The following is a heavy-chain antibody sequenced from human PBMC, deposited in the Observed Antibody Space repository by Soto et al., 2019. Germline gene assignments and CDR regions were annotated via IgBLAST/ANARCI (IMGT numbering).Heavy chain of an antibody. J-gene: IGHJ4*02. Sequence: QVQRVESGGGVVQPGRSLRLSCAASGFTFSSYAMHLVRQAPGKGLEWVAFIRYDGSHENYADSVKGRFTISRDNSKNTLYRQLKSLRAEDTALYDSARHLPEDKEVVLSASPCNYLGQATLVTVSS. CDR3: ARHLPEDKEVVLSASPCNY. V-gene: IGHV3-33*01. CDR2: IRYDGSHE. D-gene: IGHD2-2*01. CDR1: GFTFSSYA.